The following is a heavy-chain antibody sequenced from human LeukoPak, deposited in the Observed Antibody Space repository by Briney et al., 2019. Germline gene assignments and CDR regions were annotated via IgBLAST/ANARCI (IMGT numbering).Heavy chain of an antibody. CDR2: MYISGGT. CDR3: ARDHQLRYFDY. V-gene: IGHV4-4*07. D-gene: IGHD2-2*01. Sequence: SETLSLTCTVSGGSISSYYWSWIRQPAGKGLEWIGRMYISGGTNYNPPLKSRVTMSVDTSKNQFSLKLTSVTAADTAVYYCARDHQLRYFDYWGQGTLVTVSS. J-gene: IGHJ4*02. CDR1: GGSISSYY.